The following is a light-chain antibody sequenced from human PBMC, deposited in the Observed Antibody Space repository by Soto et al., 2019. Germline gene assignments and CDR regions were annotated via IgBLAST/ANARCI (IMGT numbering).Light chain of an antibody. J-gene: IGLJ3*02. CDR1: KSNIGSNP. V-gene: IGLV1-44*01. CDR3: AAWDDSLNVWV. CDR2: SNN. Sequence: QSVLTQPPSASGTPGQRVTISCSGSKSNIGSNPVNWYQQLPGTAPKLLIYSNNQRPSGVPDRFSGSKSGTSASLAISGLQSDDEADYYCAAWDDSLNVWVFGGGTKLTVL.